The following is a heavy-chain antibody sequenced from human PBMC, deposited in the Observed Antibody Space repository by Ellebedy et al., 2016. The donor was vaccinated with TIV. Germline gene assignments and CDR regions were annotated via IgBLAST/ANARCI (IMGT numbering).Heavy chain of an antibody. CDR3: ARDQRTAPGLLGY. CDR2: IDPSGGST. Sequence: AASVKVSCKASGYTFTNYYMHWVRQAPGQGLEWMGIIDPSGGSTDYAQKFQGRVTITADESTSTAYMELTSLRSEDTAVYYCARDQRTAPGLLGYWGQGTLVTVSS. J-gene: IGHJ4*02. D-gene: IGHD6-13*01. V-gene: IGHV1-46*01. CDR1: GYTFTNYY.